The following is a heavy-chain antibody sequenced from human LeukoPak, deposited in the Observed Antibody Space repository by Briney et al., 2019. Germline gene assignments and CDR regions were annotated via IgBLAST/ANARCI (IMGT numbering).Heavy chain of an antibody. J-gene: IGHJ1*01. D-gene: IGHD3-10*01. Sequence: QTGGSLRLSCAASGFTFSDFWMTWVRQAPGKGLEWVANIKTDGSQKSYVDSVRGRFTISRDNAKNSLYLQMNNLRAEDTAVYYCARDFTYYYGSGSYEYFQHWGRGTLVTVSS. CDR2: IKTDGSQK. CDR3: ARDFTYYYGSGSYEYFQH. V-gene: IGHV3-7*03. CDR1: GFTFSDFW.